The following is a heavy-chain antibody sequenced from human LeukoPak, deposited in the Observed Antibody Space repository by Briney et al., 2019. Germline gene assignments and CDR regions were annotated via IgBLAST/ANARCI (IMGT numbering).Heavy chain of an antibody. D-gene: IGHD3-22*01. CDR1: GYKFSNYW. CDR2: IYPDDADT. CDR3: ARPNITNYYDRSGYDGFDF. J-gene: IGHJ3*01. Sequence: PGDPLKISCKGSGYKFSNYWIAWVRQMPGKGLEWMGIIYPDDADTRYSPSFQGQVVISADKSINTAYLQWGTLKASDTAMYYCARPNITNYYDRSGYDGFDFWGQGTMVTVSS. V-gene: IGHV5-51*01.